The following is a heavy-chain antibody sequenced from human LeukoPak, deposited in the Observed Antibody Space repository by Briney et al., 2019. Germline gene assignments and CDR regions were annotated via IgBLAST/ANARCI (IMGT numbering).Heavy chain of an antibody. D-gene: IGHD2-2*01. CDR2: IKSKTDGGTT. Sequence: GGSLRLSCAASGFTFSNAWMSWVRQAPGKGLEWVGRIKSKTDGGTTDYAAPVKGRFTISRDDSKNTLYLQMNSLETEDTAVYHCTTFGHCSSTSCYSGWGQGTLVTVSS. V-gene: IGHV3-15*01. CDR1: GFTFSNAW. J-gene: IGHJ4*02. CDR3: TTFGHCSSTSCYSG.